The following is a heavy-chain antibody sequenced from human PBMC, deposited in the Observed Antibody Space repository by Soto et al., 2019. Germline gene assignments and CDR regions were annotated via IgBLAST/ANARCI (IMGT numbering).Heavy chain of an antibody. CDR2: ITYDGSNQ. J-gene: IGHJ4*02. V-gene: IGHV3-30*18. CDR1: GFNFDNYG. Sequence: GGSLRLSCQASGFNFDNYGMHWVRQAPGKGLEWVAVITYDGSNQYYADSVKGRFTISRDNSNNTLSLHLHTLKPEDTAVYHCAKDRVGGTFYTPLGFWGPGTLVTVSS. D-gene: IGHD1-7*01. CDR3: AKDRVGGTFYTPLGF.